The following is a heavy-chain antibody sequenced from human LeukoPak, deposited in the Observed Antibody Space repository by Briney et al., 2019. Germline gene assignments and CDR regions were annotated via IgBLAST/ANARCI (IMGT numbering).Heavy chain of an antibody. V-gene: IGHV4-34*01. Sequence: SSETLSLTCTVSGGSISSYYWSWIRQPPGKGLEWIGEINHSGSTNYNPSLKSRVTISVDTSKNQFSLKLSSVTAADTAVYYCAKGRSSSRPYYYGMDVWGQGTTVTVSS. CDR3: AKGRSSSRPYYYGMDV. J-gene: IGHJ6*02. CDR2: INHSGST. CDR1: GGSISSYY. D-gene: IGHD6-13*01.